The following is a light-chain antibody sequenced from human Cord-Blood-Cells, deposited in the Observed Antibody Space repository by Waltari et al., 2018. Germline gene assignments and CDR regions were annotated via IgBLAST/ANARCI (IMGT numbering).Light chain of an antibody. CDR2: GAS. CDR1: QSVSSN. CDR3: QQYNNWPRT. J-gene: IGKJ1*01. V-gene: IGKV3-15*01. Sequence: EIVMTQSPAPLSVSLGERSTLSCRASQSVSSNLAWYQQKPGQAPRLLSYGASTRATGIPARFSGSGSGTEFTLTISSLQSEDFAVYYCQQYNNWPRTFGQGTKVEIK.